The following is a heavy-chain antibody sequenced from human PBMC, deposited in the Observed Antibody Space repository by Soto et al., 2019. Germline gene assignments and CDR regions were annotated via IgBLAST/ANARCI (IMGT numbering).Heavy chain of an antibody. V-gene: IGHV3-15*01. CDR2: IKSKTDGGTT. Sequence: EVQLVESGGGLVKPGGSLRLSCAASGFTFSNAWMSWVRQAPGKGLEWVGRIKSKTDGGTTDYAAPVKGRFTISRDDSKNTLYLQMNSLKTEDTAVYYCAKGRGRWLVRDYFDYWGQGTLVTVSS. J-gene: IGHJ4*02. CDR1: GFTFSNAW. CDR3: AKGRGRWLVRDYFDY. D-gene: IGHD6-19*01.